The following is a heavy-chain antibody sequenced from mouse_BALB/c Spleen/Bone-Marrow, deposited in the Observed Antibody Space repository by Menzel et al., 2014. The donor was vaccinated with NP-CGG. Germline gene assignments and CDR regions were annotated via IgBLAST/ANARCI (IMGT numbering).Heavy chain of an antibody. CDR1: GYTFTSYW. CDR3: ASPYGNYDAMDY. D-gene: IGHD2-1*01. Sequence: QVQLKQSGAELAKPGASVKMSCKASGYTFTSYWMHWVKQRPGQGPEWIGYINPSTGYTEYNQKFKDKATLTADKSSSTAYMQLSSLTSEDSAVYYCASPYGNYDAMDYWGQGTSVTVSS. V-gene: IGHV1-7*01. CDR2: INPSTGYT. J-gene: IGHJ4*01.